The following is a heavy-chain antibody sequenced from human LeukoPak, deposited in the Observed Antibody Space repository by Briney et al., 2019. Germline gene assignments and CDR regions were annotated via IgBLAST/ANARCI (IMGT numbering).Heavy chain of an antibody. CDR3: ARSEMATILTG. CDR2: IYYSGST. J-gene: IGHJ4*02. CDR1: GGSISSYY. Sequence: SETLSLTCTVSGGSISSYYWSWIRQPPGKGLEWIGYIYYSGSTNYNPSLKSRVTISVDTSKNQFSLKLSSVTAADTAVYYCARSEMATILTGWGQGTLVTVSS. D-gene: IGHD5-24*01. V-gene: IGHV4-59*08.